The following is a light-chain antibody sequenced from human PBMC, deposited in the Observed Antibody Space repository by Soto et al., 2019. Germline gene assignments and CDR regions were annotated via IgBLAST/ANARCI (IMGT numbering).Light chain of an antibody. CDR3: SSYTSTSTLV. CDR1: SSDIGGNNY. V-gene: IGLV2-14*03. Sequence: QSVLTQPASVSGSPGQSITISCTGNSSDIGGNNYVSWYQQYPGKAPKFMIYDVSNRPSGVSNRFSGSKSGNTASLTISGLQAEDEADYYCSSYTSTSTLVFGGGTKVTVL. J-gene: IGLJ3*02. CDR2: DVS.